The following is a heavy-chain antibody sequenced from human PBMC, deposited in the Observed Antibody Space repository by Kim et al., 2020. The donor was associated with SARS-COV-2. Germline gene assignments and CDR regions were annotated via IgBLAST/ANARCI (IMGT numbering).Heavy chain of an antibody. Sequence: GGSLRLSCAASGFTFSSYGMHWVRQAPGKGLEWVAVIWYDGSNKYYADSVKGRFTISRDNSKNTLYLQMNSLRAEDTAVYYCARGGGYDFFGGCDYWGQGTLVTVSS. V-gene: IGHV3-33*01. J-gene: IGHJ4*02. CDR3: ARGGGYDFFGGCDY. CDR1: GFTFSSYG. D-gene: IGHD5-12*01. CDR2: IWYDGSNK.